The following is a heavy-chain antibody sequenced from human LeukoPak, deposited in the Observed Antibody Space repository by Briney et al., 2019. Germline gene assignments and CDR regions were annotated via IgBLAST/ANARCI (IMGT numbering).Heavy chain of an antibody. V-gene: IGHV4-34*01. Sequence: SETLSLTCAVYGGSFSGYYWSWIRQPPGKGLEWIGEINHSGSTNYNPSLKSRVTISVDTSKNQFSLKLSSVTAADTAVYYCARGVDYGGNSGQAFDYWGQGTLVTVSS. CDR1: GGSFSGYY. CDR2: INHSGST. J-gene: IGHJ4*02. CDR3: ARGVDYGGNSGQAFDY. D-gene: IGHD4-23*01.